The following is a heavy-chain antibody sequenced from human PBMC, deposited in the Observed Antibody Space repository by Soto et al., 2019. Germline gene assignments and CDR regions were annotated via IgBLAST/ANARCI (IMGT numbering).Heavy chain of an antibody. CDR3: ARVERGTSTTVVDSFDL. CDR1: GGPIRDYY. J-gene: IGHJ3*01. Sequence: QMQLQQWGAGLLKPSETLSLTCAVYGGPIRDYYWSWIRQAPGAGLEWIGEINHRGSTHDSPSLKSRVTLSVDTSKSQIALYLSSVTAADTAMYYCARVERGTSTTVVDSFDLWGQGTMVTVSS. D-gene: IGHD2-2*01. V-gene: IGHV4-34*01. CDR2: INHRGST.